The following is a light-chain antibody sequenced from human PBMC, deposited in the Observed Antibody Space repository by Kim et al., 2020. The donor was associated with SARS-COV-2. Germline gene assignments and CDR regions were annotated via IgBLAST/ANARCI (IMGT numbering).Light chain of an antibody. V-gene: IGKV3-15*01. CDR2: DAS. CDR3: QQYNQWPT. Sequence: SGSPGERATLSCRASQGVSTNLAWYQQRPGQAPRLLIYDASTRATGIPARFSGSGSGTEFTLTISSLQSEDFAIYYCQQYNQWPTFGQGTKVEIK. J-gene: IGKJ1*01. CDR1: QGVSTN.